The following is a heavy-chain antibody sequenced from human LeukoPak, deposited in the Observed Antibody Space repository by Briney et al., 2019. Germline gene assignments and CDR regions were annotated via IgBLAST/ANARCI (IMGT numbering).Heavy chain of an antibody. CDR1: GFTFSRYW. J-gene: IGHJ6*02. V-gene: IGHV3-7*03. D-gene: IGHD3-16*01. Sequence: PGGSLRLSCAASGFTFSRYWMSWVRQAPGKRLEWVANIKEDGSEKYYVDSVKGRFTISRDNAKNSLYLQMSNLRAEDTAVYFCARGGGLDVWGQGATVTVSS. CDR2: IKEDGSEK. CDR3: ARGGGLDV.